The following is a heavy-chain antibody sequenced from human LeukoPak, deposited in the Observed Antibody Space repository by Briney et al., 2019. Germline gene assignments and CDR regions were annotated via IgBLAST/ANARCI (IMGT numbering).Heavy chain of an antibody. J-gene: IGHJ4*02. CDR3: AKGVAIVVVPAAALDY. CDR2: ISGSGGST. V-gene: IGHV3-23*01. CDR1: GFTFSSYA. Sequence: TGGSLRLSCAASGFTFSSYAMSWVRQAPGKGLEWVSAISGSGGSTYYADSVKGRFTISRDNSKNTLYLQMNSLRAEDTAVYYCAKGVAIVVVPAAALDYWGQGTLVAVSS. D-gene: IGHD2-2*01.